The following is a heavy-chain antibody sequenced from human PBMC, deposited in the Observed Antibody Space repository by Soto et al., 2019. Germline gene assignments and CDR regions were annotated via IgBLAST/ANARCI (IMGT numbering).Heavy chain of an antibody. J-gene: IGHJ4*02. CDR3: GRDGALGDTAVVDS. V-gene: IGHV3-33*01. CDR1: GFTFSTYG. CDR2: IWCDGSNK. D-gene: IGHD5-18*01. Sequence: QVQLVESGGGVVQPGKSLRLSCTASGFTFSTYGMHWVRQAPGKGLEWVAVIWCDGSNKYHGDSLKGRFTISKDNSKNTLYLQMNNLRAEDTSLYYCGRDGALGDTAVVDSWGQGTLVTVSS.